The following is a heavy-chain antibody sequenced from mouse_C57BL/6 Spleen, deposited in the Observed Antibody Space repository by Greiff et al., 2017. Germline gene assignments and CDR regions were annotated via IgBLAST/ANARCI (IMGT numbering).Heavy chain of an antibody. CDR2: IDPSDSYT. CDR1: GYTFTSYW. CDR3: ARSEYKNAIDY. V-gene: IGHV1-69*01. J-gene: IGHJ4*01. Sequence: VQLQQPGAELVMPGASVKLSCKASGYTFTSYWMHWVKQRPGKGLEWIGEIDPSDSYTNYNQKFKGQSTLTVDKSSSTAYMQLSSLTSEDSAVYYCARSEYKNAIDYWGQGTSVTVSS. D-gene: IGHD1-3*01.